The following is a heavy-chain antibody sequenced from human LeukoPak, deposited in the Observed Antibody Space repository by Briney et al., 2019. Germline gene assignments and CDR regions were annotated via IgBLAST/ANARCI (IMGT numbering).Heavy chain of an antibody. V-gene: IGHV3-15*01. CDR1: GFTFSNAW. J-gene: IGHJ6*03. D-gene: IGHD3-3*01. Sequence: GGSLRLSCAASGFTFSNAWMSWVRQAPGKGLEWVGRIKSKTDGGTTDYAAPVKGRFTISRDDSKNTLYLQMNSLKTEDTAVYYCTTISIHYYYYYMDVWGKGTTVTVSS. CDR3: TTISIHYYYYYMDV. CDR2: IKSKTDGGTT.